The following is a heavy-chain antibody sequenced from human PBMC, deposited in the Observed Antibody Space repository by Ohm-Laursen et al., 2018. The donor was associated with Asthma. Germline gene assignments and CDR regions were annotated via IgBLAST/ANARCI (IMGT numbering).Heavy chain of an antibody. CDR2: IWYDGSNK. V-gene: IGHV3-33*01. CDR1: GFTFSSYG. CDR3: ARDKARGGNSVDY. J-gene: IGHJ4*02. D-gene: IGHD4-23*01. Sequence: SLRLSCTASGFTFSSYGMHWVRQAPGKGLEWVAVIWYDGSNKYYADSVKGRFTISRDNSKNTLYLQMNSLRAEDTAVYYCARDKARGGNSVDYWGQGTLVTVSP.